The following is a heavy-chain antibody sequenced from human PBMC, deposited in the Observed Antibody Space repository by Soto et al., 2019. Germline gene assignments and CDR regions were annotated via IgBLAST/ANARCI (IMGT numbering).Heavy chain of an antibody. CDR2: ISGSADST. V-gene: IGHV3-23*01. D-gene: IGHD2-8*01. Sequence: EVQLLESGGGFIHPGGALRLSCAASGFGFSSLAMNWVRQAPGKGLEWVSIISGSADSTFYADSVKGLFTISRDNSKSTLYLQINSLRAEDTAVYYCAKTRGAMIYAISVYGMDVWGQGTTVTVSS. CDR1: GFGFSSLA. CDR3: AKTRGAMIYAISVYGMDV. J-gene: IGHJ6*02.